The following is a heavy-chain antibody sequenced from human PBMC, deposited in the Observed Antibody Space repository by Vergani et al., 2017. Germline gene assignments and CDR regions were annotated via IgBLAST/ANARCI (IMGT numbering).Heavy chain of an antibody. V-gene: IGHV4-31*03. Sequence: VQLQESGPGLVKPSQTLSLTCTVSGGSINSGGYYWSWIRQHPVKGLEWIGYIYYTGNTYYNPSLKSRVTISTDTSKQRSSLNLSSVTAADTAFYYCARGNGDFVYFDYWGQGTLVTVSS. CDR2: IYYTGNT. CDR1: GGSINSGGYY. CDR3: ARGNGDFVYFDY. D-gene: IGHD4-17*01. J-gene: IGHJ4*02.